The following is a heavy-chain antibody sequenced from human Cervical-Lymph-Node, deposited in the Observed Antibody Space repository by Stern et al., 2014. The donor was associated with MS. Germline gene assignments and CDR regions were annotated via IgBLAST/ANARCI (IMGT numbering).Heavy chain of an antibody. Sequence: EVQLVESGAEVRKPGESLKISCKGSGYSFANFWIGWVRQVPGKGLEWIGIIYPGDSDTRYSASFQGQVTLSADESISTAYLQWSSLKASDTGIYYCARRGLGYDGADHWGQGALVTVSS. V-gene: IGHV5-51*03. CDR3: ARRGLGYDGADH. D-gene: IGHD3-16*01. CDR1: GYSFANFW. J-gene: IGHJ4*02. CDR2: IYPGDSDT.